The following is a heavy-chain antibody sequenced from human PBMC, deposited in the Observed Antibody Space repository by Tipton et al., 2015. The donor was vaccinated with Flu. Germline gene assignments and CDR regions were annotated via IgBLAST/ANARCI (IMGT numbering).Heavy chain of an antibody. CDR3: QRSPGYYFDF. J-gene: IGHJ4*02. V-gene: IGHV4-34*03. CDR2: INHSGNI. CDR1: GGSFSGYY. Sequence: GLVKPSETLSLTCAVYGGSFSGYYWSWIRQPPGKGLEWIGEINHSGNINYNPSLKSRLTISVDTSRNQFSLRLSSVTAADTAVYYCQRSPGYYFDFWGQGTLVTVSS.